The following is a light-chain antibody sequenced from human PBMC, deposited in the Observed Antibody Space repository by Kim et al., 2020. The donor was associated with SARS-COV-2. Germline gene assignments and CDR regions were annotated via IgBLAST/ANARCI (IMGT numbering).Light chain of an antibody. J-gene: IGKJ1*01. CDR2: GAS. CDR1: QSVGTN. V-gene: IGKV3-15*01. CDR3: QQYDDWPPWT. Sequence: SPGERATLSCRASQSVGTNVAWYQQKAGQAPQLLIYGASTRAAGIPARFSGSGSGTEFTLTISSLQSEDLAVYSCQQYDDWPPWTFGQGTKVDIK.